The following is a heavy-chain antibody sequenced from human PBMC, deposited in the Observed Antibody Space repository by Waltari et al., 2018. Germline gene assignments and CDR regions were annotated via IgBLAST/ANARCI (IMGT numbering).Heavy chain of an antibody. D-gene: IGHD3-16*01. CDR3: ARGVATIGWFDP. CDR2: INPSGGST. CDR1: GYTFTHYL. Sequence: QVQLVQSGAEVAQPGASVKLSCKASGYTFTHYLIHWVRQAPGQGLEWMGIINPSGGSTTYARKFRGRVTMTTDTPTTTVYMVLSGLKSEDTATYFCARGVATIGWFDPWGQGTLVTVSS. V-gene: IGHV1-46*01. J-gene: IGHJ5*02.